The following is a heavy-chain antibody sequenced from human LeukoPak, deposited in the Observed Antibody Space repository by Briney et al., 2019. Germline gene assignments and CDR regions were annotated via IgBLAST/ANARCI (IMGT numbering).Heavy chain of an antibody. CDR3: ARVSYTVVTPMGWLDP. V-gene: IGHV1-69*04. J-gene: IGHJ5*02. Sequence: GASVKVSCKASGGTFSSYAISWVRQAPGQGLEWMGRIIPILGIANYAQKFQGRVTMTTDTSTSTAYMELRSLRSDDTAVYYCARVSYTVVTPMGWLDPWGQGTLVTVSS. CDR1: GGTFSSYA. D-gene: IGHD4-23*01. CDR2: IIPILGIA.